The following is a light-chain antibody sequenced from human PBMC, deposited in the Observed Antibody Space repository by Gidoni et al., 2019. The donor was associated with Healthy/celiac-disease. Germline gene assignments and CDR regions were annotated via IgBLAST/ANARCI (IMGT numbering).Light chain of an antibody. J-gene: IGKJ4*01. CDR2: GAS. V-gene: IGKV3-15*01. Sequence: EIVMTQPLATLSVSPGERATLTCRASQSVSSNLAWYQQKPGQAPRLLIYGASTRATGIPARFSGSGSGTEFTLTISSLQSEDFAVYYCQQYNNWPPLTFGGGTKVEIK. CDR3: QQYNNWPPLT. CDR1: QSVSSN.